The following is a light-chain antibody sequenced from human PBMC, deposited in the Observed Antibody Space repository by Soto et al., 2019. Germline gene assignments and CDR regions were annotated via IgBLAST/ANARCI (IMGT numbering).Light chain of an antibody. CDR1: SSDVGGYNY. J-gene: IGLJ1*01. CDR2: DVS. Sequence: QSALTQPASVSGSPGQSIAISCTGTSSDVGGYNYVSWYQQPPGKAPKLMIYDVSNRPSGVSNRFSGSKSGNTASLTISGLQAEDEADYYCSSYTSSSTLVFGTGTKLTVL. V-gene: IGLV2-14*03. CDR3: SSYTSSSTLV.